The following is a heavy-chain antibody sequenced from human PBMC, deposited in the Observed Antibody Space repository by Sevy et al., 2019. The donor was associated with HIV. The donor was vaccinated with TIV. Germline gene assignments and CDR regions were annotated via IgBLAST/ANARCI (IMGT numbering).Heavy chain of an antibody. Sequence: GGSLRLSCAASGFTFSSYSMNWVRQAPGKGLEWVSSISSSSSYIYYADSVKGRFTISRDNAKNSLYLQMNSLRAEDTAVYYCARDHKAIFGVVELGYWGQGTLVTVSS. CDR3: ARDHKAIFGVVELGY. V-gene: IGHV3-21*01. CDR2: ISSSSSYI. D-gene: IGHD3-3*01. J-gene: IGHJ4*02. CDR1: GFTFSSYS.